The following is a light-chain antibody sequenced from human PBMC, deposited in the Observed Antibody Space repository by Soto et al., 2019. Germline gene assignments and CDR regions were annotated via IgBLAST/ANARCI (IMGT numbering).Light chain of an antibody. V-gene: IGKV1-6*01. CDR1: QAIRND. J-gene: IGKJ1*01. CDR2: AAS. Sequence: AIQMTQSPSSLSASVGDRVTITCRASQAIRNDLGWYQQRPGKAPKLLIFAASSLQSGVPSRFSGSGSGTDFTLTISSLQPEDFATYYCLQDYNYPRTFGQGTKVEIK. CDR3: LQDYNYPRT.